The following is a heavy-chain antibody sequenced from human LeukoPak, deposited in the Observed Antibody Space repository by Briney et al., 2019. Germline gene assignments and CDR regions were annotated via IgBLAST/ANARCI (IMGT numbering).Heavy chain of an antibody. J-gene: IGHJ5*02. Sequence: SVKVSCKASGGTFSSYAISWVRQPPGQGLEWMGRIIPILGIANYAQKFQGRVTITADKSTSTAYMELSSLRSEDTAVYYCARAGLGGSLQYNWFDPWGQGTLVTVSS. CDR2: IIPILGIA. CDR1: GGTFSSYA. D-gene: IGHD3-16*01. CDR3: ARAGLGGSLQYNWFDP. V-gene: IGHV1-69*04.